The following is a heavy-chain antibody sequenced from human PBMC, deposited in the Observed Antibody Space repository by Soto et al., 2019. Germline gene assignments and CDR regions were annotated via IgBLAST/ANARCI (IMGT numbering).Heavy chain of an antibody. CDR1: GFTFISYG. CDR3: AKVGGSPGY. Sequence: QVQLVESGGGVVQPGRSLRLSCAASGFTFISYGMHWVRQAPGKGLEWVAVISYDGSNKYYADSVKGRFTISRDNSKNTLYLQMNSLRAEDTAVYYCAKVGGSPGYWGQGTLVTVSS. J-gene: IGHJ4*02. CDR2: ISYDGSNK. D-gene: IGHD2-15*01. V-gene: IGHV3-30*18.